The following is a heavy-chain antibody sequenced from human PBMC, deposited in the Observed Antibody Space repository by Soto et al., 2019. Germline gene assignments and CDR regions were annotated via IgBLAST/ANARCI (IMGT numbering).Heavy chain of an antibody. J-gene: IGHJ6*02. V-gene: IGHV2-26*01. CDR1: GFSLRDVSIG. Sequence: QVTLKESGPVLVKPTETLTLTCTVSGFSLRDVSIGVSWIRRPPGKALEWLGNIFSNDEKSYRTTLKSRLTISRDTANSQVVLTMTNMDPVDTAPYSCARLDRPIYGLDAWGQGTTVTVSS. CDR3: ARLDRPIYGLDA. D-gene: IGHD2-21*01. CDR2: IFSNDEK.